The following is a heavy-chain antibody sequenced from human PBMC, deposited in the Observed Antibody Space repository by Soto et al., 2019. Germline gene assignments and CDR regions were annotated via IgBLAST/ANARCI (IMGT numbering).Heavy chain of an antibody. CDR2: ISGSGGST. V-gene: IGHV3-23*01. J-gene: IGHJ5*02. Sequence: PGGSLRLSCAASGFTFSSYAMSWVRQAPGKGLEWVSAISGSGGSTYYADSVKGRFTISRDNSKNTLYLQMNSLRAEDTAVYYCAKDRFVVVVAASWFDPWGQGTLVTVSS. CDR1: GFTFSSYA. CDR3: AKDRFVVVVAASWFDP. D-gene: IGHD2-15*01.